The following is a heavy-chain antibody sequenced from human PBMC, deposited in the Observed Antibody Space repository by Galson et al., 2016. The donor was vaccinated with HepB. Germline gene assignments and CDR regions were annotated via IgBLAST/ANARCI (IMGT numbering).Heavy chain of an antibody. CDR2: IYYSGST. CDR1: GGSISSSSYY. J-gene: IGHJ5*02. CDR3: ARHLKIQLWLRGNWFDP. V-gene: IGHV4-39*01. D-gene: IGHD5-18*01. Sequence: ETLSLTCTVSGGSISSSSYYWGWIRQPPGKGLEWIGSIYYSGSTYYNPSLTSRVTISVDTSKNQFSLKLSSVTAADTAVYYCARHLKIQLWLRGNWFDPWGQGTLVTVSS.